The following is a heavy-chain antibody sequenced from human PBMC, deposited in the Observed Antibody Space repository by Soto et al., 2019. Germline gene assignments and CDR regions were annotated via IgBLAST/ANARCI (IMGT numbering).Heavy chain of an antibody. CDR2: IYHSGST. J-gene: IGHJ3*02. D-gene: IGHD1-26*01. CDR1: GGSISDSYW. CDR3: AGNNLHIVGLGPADVCDI. Sequence: QVQLQESGPGLVKPSGTLSLTCAVSGGSISDSYWWSWVRQPPGKGLEWIGEIYHSGSTNYNPSPKSRVTIALDRSKNEFSLKLTSVTAADTAVYYCAGNNLHIVGLGPADVCDIGGQGTRVTVSS. V-gene: IGHV4-4*02.